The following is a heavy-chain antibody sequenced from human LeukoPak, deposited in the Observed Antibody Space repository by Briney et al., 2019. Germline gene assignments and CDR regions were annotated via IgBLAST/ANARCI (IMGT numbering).Heavy chain of an antibody. CDR1: GGSFSGYY. Sequence: SENLSLTCAVYGGSFSGYYWRWIRQPPGKGLEWIGEINHSGSTNYNPSLKSRVTISVDTSKNQFSLKLSSVTAADTAVYYCARGRQWLARGCRFDPWGQGTLVTVSS. J-gene: IGHJ5*02. CDR2: INHSGST. CDR3: ARGRQWLARGCRFDP. V-gene: IGHV4-34*01. D-gene: IGHD6-19*01.